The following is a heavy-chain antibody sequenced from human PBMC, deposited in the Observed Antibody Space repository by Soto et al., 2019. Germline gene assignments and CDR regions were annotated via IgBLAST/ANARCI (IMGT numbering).Heavy chain of an antibody. CDR1: GGSISSYY. V-gene: IGHV4-59*01. CDR2: IYYSGST. Sequence: SETLSLTCTVSGGSISSYYWSWIRQPPGKGLEWIGYIYYSGSTNYNPSLKSRVTISVDTSKNQFSLKLSSVTAADTAVYYCARGPYYDILTGYRYYFDFRGQGTLVTVSS. CDR3: ARGPYYDILTGYRYYFDF. J-gene: IGHJ4*02. D-gene: IGHD3-9*01.